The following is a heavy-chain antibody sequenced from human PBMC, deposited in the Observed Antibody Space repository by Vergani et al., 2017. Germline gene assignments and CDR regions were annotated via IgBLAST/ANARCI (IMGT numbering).Heavy chain of an antibody. Sequence: EVQLLESGGGLAQPGGSLRLSCAASGFTFRNYAMTWVRQAPGKGLEWVSSISSSSSYIYYADSVKGRFTISRDNAKNSLYLQMNSLRAEDTAVYYCARGWELLQGGEDYWGQGTLVTVSS. J-gene: IGHJ4*02. CDR1: GFTFRNYA. D-gene: IGHD1-26*01. CDR2: ISSSSSYI. CDR3: ARGWELLQGGEDY. V-gene: IGHV3-21*01.